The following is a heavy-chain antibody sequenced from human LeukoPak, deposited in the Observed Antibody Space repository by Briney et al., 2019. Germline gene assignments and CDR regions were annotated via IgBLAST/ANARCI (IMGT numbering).Heavy chain of an antibody. J-gene: IGHJ4*02. Sequence: QSGRSLRLSCAASGFTFSTYAMHWVRQAPGKGLEYVSAISRNGGSTYYADSVKGRFTISRDNSNNTLHLQVSSLRVEDTAVYYCVRGKWDYFFDYWGQGTLVAVSS. CDR3: VRGKWDYFFDY. CDR1: GFTFSTYA. D-gene: IGHD1-26*01. V-gene: IGHV3-64D*06. CDR2: ISRNGGST.